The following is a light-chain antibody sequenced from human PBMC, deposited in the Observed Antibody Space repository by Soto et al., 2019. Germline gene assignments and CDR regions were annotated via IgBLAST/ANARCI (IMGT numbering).Light chain of an antibody. CDR2: ATS. CDR1: QSVRGH. J-gene: IGKJ1*01. CDR3: QQYDHWLPA. Sequence: ETVMTQFPATLAVSPGERATLSCRTSQSVRGHLAWYQQKPCQIPRLLMYATSTRATGTPARFSGTGSETEYSLTISSLQSEDFAVYYCQQYDHWLPAFGQGTKVEIK. V-gene: IGKV3-15*01.